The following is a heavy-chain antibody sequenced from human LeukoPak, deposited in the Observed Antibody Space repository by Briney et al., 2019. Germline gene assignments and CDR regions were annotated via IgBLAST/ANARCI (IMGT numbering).Heavy chain of an antibody. J-gene: IGHJ4*02. V-gene: IGHV3-30*18. CDR2: ISYDGSNK. D-gene: IGHD4-17*01. CDR1: GFTFSSYG. Sequence: AGGSLRLSCAASGFTFSSYGMHWVRQAPGKGLEWVAVISYDGSNKFYADSVKGRFTISRDNSKNTLYLQMNSLRTADTAVYYCAKESMTTVTGPVSTPYFDYWGQGTLVTVSS. CDR3: AKESMTTVTGPVSTPYFDY.